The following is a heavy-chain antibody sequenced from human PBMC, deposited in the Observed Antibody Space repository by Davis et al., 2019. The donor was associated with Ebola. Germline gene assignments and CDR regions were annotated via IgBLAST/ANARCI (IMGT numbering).Heavy chain of an antibody. D-gene: IGHD2-2*01. V-gene: IGHV3-13*01. Sequence: GESLKISCAASGFIFRIYDMHWVRQVPGKGLEWVSSIGTAGDTYYPGSVKGRFTISRENARNSLYLQMNSLRTEDTAVYYCVRPAFGSHYFDYWGQGILVTVSS. CDR2: IGTAGDT. CDR3: VRPAFGSHYFDY. CDR1: GFIFRIYD. J-gene: IGHJ4*02.